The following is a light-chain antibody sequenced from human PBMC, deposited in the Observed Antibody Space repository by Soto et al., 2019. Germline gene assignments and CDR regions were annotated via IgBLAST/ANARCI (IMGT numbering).Light chain of an antibody. Sequence: DIQMTQSPSSLSASVGDRVTITCRASQGISNYLAWYQQKPGKVPKLLIYAASTLHAGVPSRFSGSGSGTDFTLTISTLQTEDVATYYCQKYNSAPPTFGQGTRLEIK. J-gene: IGKJ5*01. CDR1: QGISNY. CDR3: QKYNSAPPT. CDR2: AAS. V-gene: IGKV1-27*01.